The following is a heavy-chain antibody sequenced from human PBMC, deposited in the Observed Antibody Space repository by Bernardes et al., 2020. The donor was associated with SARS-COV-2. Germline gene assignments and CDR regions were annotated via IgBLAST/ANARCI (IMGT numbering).Heavy chain of an antibody. CDR3: ARGDSSSWPKPSHYLDY. J-gene: IGHJ4*02. Sequence: SETLSLTCTVSGGSISSYYWSWIRQPPGKGLEWIGYIYYSGSTNYNPSLKSRVTISVDTSKNQFSLKLSSVTAADTAVYYCARGDSSSWPKPSHYLDYWGQGTLVTVSS. CDR2: IYYSGST. CDR1: GGSISSYY. D-gene: IGHD6-13*01. V-gene: IGHV4-59*01.